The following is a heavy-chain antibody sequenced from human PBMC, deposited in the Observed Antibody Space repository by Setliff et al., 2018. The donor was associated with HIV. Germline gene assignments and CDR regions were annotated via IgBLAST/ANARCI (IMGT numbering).Heavy chain of an antibody. V-gene: IGHV4-39*07. CDR3: ARRERYCSGTTCYRYFQH. Sequence: PSETLSLTCNVSGDSISTSTYYWGWVRQSSGKGLEWIGSIAYSGSTTYSPSLRSRVTISVDTSKNQFSLRLRSVTAADTAAYYCARRERYCSGTTCYRYFQHWGQGTLVTVS. D-gene: IGHD2-2*01. CDR2: IAYSGST. J-gene: IGHJ1*01. CDR1: GDSISTSTYY.